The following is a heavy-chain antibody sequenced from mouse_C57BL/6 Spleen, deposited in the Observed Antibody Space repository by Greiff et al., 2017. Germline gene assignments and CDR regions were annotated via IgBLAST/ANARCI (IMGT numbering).Heavy chain of an antibody. CDR3: ATQRAYDYDKGYWYFDV. CDR1: GYTFTSYW. CDR2: IDPSDSYT. Sequence: VQLQPPGAELVRPGTSVKLSCKASGYTFTSYWMHWVKQRPGQGLEWIGVIDPSDSYTNYNQKFKGKATLTVDTSSSTAYMQLSSLTSEDSAVYYCATQRAYDYDKGYWYFDVWGTGTTVTVSS. J-gene: IGHJ1*03. V-gene: IGHV1-59*01. D-gene: IGHD2-4*01.